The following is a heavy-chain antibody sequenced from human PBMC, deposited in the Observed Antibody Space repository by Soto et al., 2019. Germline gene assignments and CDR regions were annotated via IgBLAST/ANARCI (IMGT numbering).Heavy chain of an antibody. J-gene: IGHJ6*02. Sequence: GASVKVSRKASGGTFSSYGISWVRQAPGQGLEWMGGIIPIFGTANYAQKFQGRVTITADESTSTAYMELSSLRSEDTAVYYCARDSRELRFLEWLGYYGMDVWGQGTTVTVSS. CDR1: GGTFSSYG. V-gene: IGHV1-69*13. D-gene: IGHD3-3*01. CDR2: IIPIFGTA. CDR3: ARDSRELRFLEWLGYYGMDV.